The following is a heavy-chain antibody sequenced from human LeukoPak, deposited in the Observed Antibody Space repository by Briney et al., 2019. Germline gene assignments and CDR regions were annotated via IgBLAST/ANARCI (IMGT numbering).Heavy chain of an antibody. CDR3: ARDYGGDAGLDS. Sequence: GGSLRLSCASSGFTFSSFGMHWVRQAPGKGLEWVALIWSDDRNKYYADSVKGQFTISRDNSKNTLYLQMNSLRAEDTAIYYCARDYGGDAGLDSWGQGTLVTVSS. J-gene: IGHJ4*02. D-gene: IGHD4-23*01. CDR2: IWSDDRNK. CDR1: GFTFSSFG. V-gene: IGHV3-33*08.